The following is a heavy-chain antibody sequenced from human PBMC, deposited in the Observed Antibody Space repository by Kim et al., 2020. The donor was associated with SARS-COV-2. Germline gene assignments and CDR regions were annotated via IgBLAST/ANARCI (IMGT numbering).Heavy chain of an antibody. D-gene: IGHD4-17*01. Sequence: SQTLSLTCAISGDSVSSNSVAWNWIRQSPSRGLEWLGRTYYRSQWYFAYAVSVKSRIIMAPDTSKNQFSLQLSSVTPEDTAVYFCARDVRATVIDYWGQGTLVTVSS. CDR1: GDSVSSNSVA. CDR2: TYYRSQWYF. V-gene: IGHV6-1*01. CDR3: ARDVRATVIDY. J-gene: IGHJ4*02.